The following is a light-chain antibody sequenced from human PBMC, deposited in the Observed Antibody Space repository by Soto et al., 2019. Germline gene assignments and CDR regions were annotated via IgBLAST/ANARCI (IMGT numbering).Light chain of an antibody. V-gene: IGKV3-20*01. CDR2: GVS. CDR1: QSVTNNQ. Sequence: EIVLPHSPGTLSLSPWEIATLSFRSSQSVTNNQFAWFRQKPGQAPRLLIWGVSNRATGIPDRFSGSGSGTDFTLTISRLEPEDFVVFYCYQYGSTPPKFGQGTKVDIK. J-gene: IGKJ1*01. CDR3: YQYGSTPPK.